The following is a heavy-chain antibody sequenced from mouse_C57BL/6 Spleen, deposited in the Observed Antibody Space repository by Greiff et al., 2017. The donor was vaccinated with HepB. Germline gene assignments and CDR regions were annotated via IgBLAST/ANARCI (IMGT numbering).Heavy chain of an antibody. Sequence: EVKLVESGPELVKPGASVKISCKASGYSFTGYYMNWVKQSPEKSLEWIGEINPSTGGTTYNQKFKAKATLTVDKSSSTAYMQLKSLTSEDSAVYYCARSFTIYYFDYWGQGTTLTVSS. CDR3: ARSFTIYYFDY. J-gene: IGHJ2*01. CDR1: GYSFTGYY. V-gene: IGHV1-42*01. CDR2: INPSTGGT.